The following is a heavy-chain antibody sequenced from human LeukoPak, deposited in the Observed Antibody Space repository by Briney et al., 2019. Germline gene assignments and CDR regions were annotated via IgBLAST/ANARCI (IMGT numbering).Heavy chain of an antibody. CDR2: ISYDGSNK. CDR1: GFTFSSYA. J-gene: IGHJ6*02. Sequence: QSGGSLRLSCAASGFTFSSYAMHWVRQAPGKGLEWVAVISYDGSNKYYADSAKGRFTISRDNSKNTLYLQMNSLRAEDTAVYYCARDRGPTTYYDFWSGYDYYYYYGMDVWGQGTTVTVSS. D-gene: IGHD3-3*01. CDR3: ARDRGPTTYYDFWSGYDYYYYYGMDV. V-gene: IGHV3-30-3*01.